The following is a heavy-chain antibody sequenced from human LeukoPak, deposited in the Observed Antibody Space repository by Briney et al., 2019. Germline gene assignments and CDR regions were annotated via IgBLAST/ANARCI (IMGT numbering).Heavy chain of an antibody. CDR3: AREQYLAYDVFGF. V-gene: IGHV4-59*01. D-gene: IGHD4-11*01. J-gene: IGHJ3*01. Sequence: PSETLSLTCTVSGGSITGYYRSWIRQPPGRGLEWIGYVHFSGTTSFNPSLKSRVTISVDTSKNQFSLRLSSVTAADTAVYYCAREQYLAYDVFGFWGQGTMVTVSS. CDR1: GGSITGYY. CDR2: VHFSGTT.